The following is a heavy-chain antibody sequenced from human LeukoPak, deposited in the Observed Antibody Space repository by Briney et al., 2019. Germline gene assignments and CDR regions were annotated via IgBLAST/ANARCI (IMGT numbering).Heavy chain of an antibody. V-gene: IGHV3-73*01. D-gene: IGHD3-22*01. J-gene: IGHJ4*02. CDR1: GFTFSGSA. CDR3: VYDSSGYYVSFDY. CDR2: IRSKANSYAT. Sequence: GGSLRLSXAASGFTFSGSAMHSVRQASGKGLEWLGRIRSKANSYATAYAASVKGRFTISRDDSKNTAYLQMNSLKTEDTAVYYCVYDSSGYYVSFDYWGQGTLVTVSS.